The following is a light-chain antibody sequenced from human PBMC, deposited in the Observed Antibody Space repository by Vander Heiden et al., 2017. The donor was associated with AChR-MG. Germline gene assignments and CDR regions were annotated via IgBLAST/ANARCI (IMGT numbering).Light chain of an antibody. Sequence: EIVLPQSPGTLSLPPGERPTLSCRASQSVSSRYLAWYQQKPGQAPRLLIYGASSRATGIPDRFSGSGSGTDFTLTISRLEPEDFAVYYCQLYGSSPGLTFGRGTKVEIK. CDR1: QSVSSRY. CDR3: QLYGSSPGLT. V-gene: IGKV3-20*01. J-gene: IGKJ4*01. CDR2: GAS.